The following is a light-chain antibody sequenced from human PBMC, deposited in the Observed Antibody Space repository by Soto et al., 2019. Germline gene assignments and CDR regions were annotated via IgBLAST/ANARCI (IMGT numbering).Light chain of an antibody. Sequence: DIQMTQSPSTLSASVGDRVTITCRASQGISSWVAWCQQKPGKAPQLLIHKASSLESGVPSRFSGSGSGTEFTLTISSLQPDDFATYYCQQYSSYPWTFGQGTKVEIK. J-gene: IGKJ1*01. CDR3: QQYSSYPWT. CDR2: KAS. V-gene: IGKV1-5*03. CDR1: QGISSW.